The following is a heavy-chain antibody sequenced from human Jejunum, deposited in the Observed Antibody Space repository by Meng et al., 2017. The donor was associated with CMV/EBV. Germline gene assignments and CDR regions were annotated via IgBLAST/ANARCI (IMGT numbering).Heavy chain of an antibody. D-gene: IGHD4-17*01. J-gene: IGHJ4*02. CDR2: INGSGDII. V-gene: IGHV3-11*01. Sequence: LRLACAACGFPFGAYYLPGVRQAPGKGLEWVSYINGSGDIIYYADSVKGRFTISRDNAKSSLYLEINSLRAEDTAVYYCARGNYGFDYWGQGTLVTVSS. CDR3: ARGNYGFDY. CDR1: GFPFGAYY.